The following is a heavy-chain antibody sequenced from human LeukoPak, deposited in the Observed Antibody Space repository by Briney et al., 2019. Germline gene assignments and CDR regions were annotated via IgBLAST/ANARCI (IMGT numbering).Heavy chain of an antibody. V-gene: IGHV1-69*06. CDR3: ARAYLSDSSGYYRPRPFDP. CDR2: IIPIFGTA. D-gene: IGHD3-22*01. Sequence: GASVKVSYKACGGTFSSYAISSVRQAPGHGLEWMGWIIPIFGTANYAQKFQGRVTITADKSTSTAYMELSSLRSEDTAVYYCARAYLSDSSGYYRPRPFDPWGQGTLVTVSS. CDR1: GGTFSSYA. J-gene: IGHJ5*02.